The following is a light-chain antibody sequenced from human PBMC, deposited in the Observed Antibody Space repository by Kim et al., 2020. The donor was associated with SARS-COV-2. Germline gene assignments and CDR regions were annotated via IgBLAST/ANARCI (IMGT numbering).Light chain of an antibody. CDR1: QNIDTD. J-gene: IGKJ2*03. CDR3: QQFGSSPLYS. Sequence: LSPGERATRSCRASQNIDTDLAWYQQRPGQAPRLLVYDASNRATGVPDRFSGSGSGTDFTLTIIRLEPEDFAVYYCQQFGSSPLYSFGQGTKLEI. V-gene: IGKV3-20*01. CDR2: DAS.